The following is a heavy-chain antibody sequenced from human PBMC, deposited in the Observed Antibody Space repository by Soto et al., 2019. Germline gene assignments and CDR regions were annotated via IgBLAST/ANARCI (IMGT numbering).Heavy chain of an antibody. CDR3: ARGGSGYTWFNEF. V-gene: IGHV1-69*01. D-gene: IGHD3-22*01. CDR1: GVLFSSYP. J-gene: IGHJ4*02. CDR2: IIPVFQTA. Sequence: QEQLVQSGAEVKKPGSSVKVSCKASGVLFSSYPISWVRQVPGQGLEWMGGIIPVFQTAYYTQRFQGRVTITADESTNTAYMELSSLRSEVTAIYYCARGGSGYTWFNEFWGQGTLVTVSS.